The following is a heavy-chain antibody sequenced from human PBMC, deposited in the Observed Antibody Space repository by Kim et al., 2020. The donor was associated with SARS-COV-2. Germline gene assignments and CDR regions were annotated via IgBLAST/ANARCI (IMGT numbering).Heavy chain of an antibody. CDR1: GFTFSSYA. CDR3: VKCGGWGWLVRLCYGMDV. V-gene: IGHV3-23*03. D-gene: IGHD6-19*01. CDR2: LYSGGSST. J-gene: IGHJ6*01. Sequence: GGSLRLSCAASGFTFSSYAMSWVLQAPGKGLECFSVLYSGGSSTYYADSVNGRFTISRDNSKNTLYLQINSLRVEDTSFYFCVKCGGWGWLVRLCYGMDV.